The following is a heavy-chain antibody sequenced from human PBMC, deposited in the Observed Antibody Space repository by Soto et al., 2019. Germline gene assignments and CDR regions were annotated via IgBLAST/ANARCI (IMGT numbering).Heavy chain of an antibody. CDR3: ARVYSSGWPPFDY. CDR2: INAGNGNT. Sequence: GASVKVSCKASGYTFTSYAMHWVRQAPGQRLEWMGWINAGNGNTKYSQKFKGRVTITRDTSASTAYMELSSLRSEDTAVYYCARVYSSGWPPFDYWGQGTLVTVSS. CDR1: GYTFTSYA. D-gene: IGHD6-19*01. J-gene: IGHJ4*02. V-gene: IGHV1-3*01.